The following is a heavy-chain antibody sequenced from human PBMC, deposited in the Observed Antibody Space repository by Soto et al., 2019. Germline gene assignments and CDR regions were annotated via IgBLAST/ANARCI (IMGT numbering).Heavy chain of an antibody. V-gene: IGHV4-59*01. D-gene: IGHD3-10*01. CDR3: ARDRMVRGVIMSDY. CDR2: IYYSGST. J-gene: IGHJ4*02. Sequence: SETLSLACTVSGGSISSYYWSWIRQPPGKGLEWIGYIYYSGSTNYNPSLKSRVTISVDTSKNQFSLKLSSVTAADTAVYYCARDRMVRGVIMSDYWGQGTLVTVSS. CDR1: GGSISSYY.